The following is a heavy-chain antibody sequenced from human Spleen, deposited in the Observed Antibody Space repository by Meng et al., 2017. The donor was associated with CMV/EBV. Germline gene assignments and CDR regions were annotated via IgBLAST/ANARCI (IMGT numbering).Heavy chain of an antibody. CDR2: ISNSGGST. CDR3: ARDGGWWQPLFWFDP. D-gene: IGHD2-15*01. CDR1: GFTFSNFA. J-gene: IGHJ5*02. Sequence: GGSLRLSCAASGFTFSNFAMHWVRQAPGEGLEYISGISNSGGSTYYADSVKGRFTVSRDNAEKSLYLQMNNLRVEDTAVYFCARDGGWWQPLFWFDPWGQGTLVTVSS. V-gene: IGHV3-64*02.